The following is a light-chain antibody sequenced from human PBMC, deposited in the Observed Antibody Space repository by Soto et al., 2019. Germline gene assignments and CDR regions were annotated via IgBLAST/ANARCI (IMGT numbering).Light chain of an antibody. CDR1: SSNIGSNY. V-gene: IGLV1-47*01. CDR3: AAWDDSLSGSWV. CDR2: RND. J-gene: IGLJ3*02. Sequence: QAVVTQPPSASGTPGQRVTISCSGSSSNIGSNYVYWYQQLPGSAPKLLIYRNDQRPSRVPDRFSGSRSGTSASLAISGLRSEDEADYYCAAWDDSLSGSWVFGGGTKVTVL.